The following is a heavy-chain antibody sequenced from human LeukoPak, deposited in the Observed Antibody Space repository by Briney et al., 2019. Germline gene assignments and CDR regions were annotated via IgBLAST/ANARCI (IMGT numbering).Heavy chain of an antibody. J-gene: IGHJ4*02. D-gene: IGHD6-13*01. V-gene: IGHV3-30*03. CDR2: ISYDGSNK. CDR1: GFTFSSYG. CDR3: ARERRYSSSWYSYSSGWYLDY. Sequence: GGSLRLSCAASGFTFSSYGMHWVRQAPGKGLEWVAVISYDGSNKYYADSVKGRFTISRDNSKNTLYLQMNSLRAEDTAVYYCARERRYSSSWYSYSSGWYLDYWGQGTLVTVSS.